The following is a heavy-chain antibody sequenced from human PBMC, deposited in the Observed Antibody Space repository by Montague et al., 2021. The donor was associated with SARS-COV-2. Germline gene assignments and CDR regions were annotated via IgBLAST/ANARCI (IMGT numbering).Heavy chain of an antibody. D-gene: IGHD3-10*01. Sequence: PALVKPTQTFTLICSFSGFSLDTRGAGVAWIRQPPGKALEWLGTIYWNDGKHYNSSLKSRLSMSKDTSKNQVVLTMTNVDPVDTATYYCVHYASGSYYFHYWGQGTLVTVSS. CDR3: VHYASGSYYFHY. CDR1: GFSLDTRGAG. J-gene: IGHJ4*02. V-gene: IGHV2-5*01. CDR2: IYWNDGK.